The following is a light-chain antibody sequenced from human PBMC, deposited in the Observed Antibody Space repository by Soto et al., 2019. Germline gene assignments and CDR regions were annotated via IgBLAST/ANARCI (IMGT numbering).Light chain of an antibody. CDR3: QVWDGASDRPV. V-gene: IGLV3-21*04. CDR1: NIGTKS. J-gene: IGLJ2*01. Sequence: SYELTQPPSVSVAPGETASITCGGDNIGTKSVHWYQQRPGQAPVMVISYDSARPSGIPERFSGSNSGSTATLTISGVEAGDEADFYCQVWDGASDRPVFGGGTKVTVL. CDR2: YDS.